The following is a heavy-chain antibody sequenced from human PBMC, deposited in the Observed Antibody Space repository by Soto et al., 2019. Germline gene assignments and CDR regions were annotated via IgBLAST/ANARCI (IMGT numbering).Heavy chain of an antibody. CDR2: IGTTTGDL. D-gene: IGHD1-26*01. Sequence: PWGSLRLSCAASGFTFTSYAITCVRHCPGKGLEWVSSIGTTTGDLLYADSVKGRFTISRDNSRNTLYLQMNSLRTEDTAIYYCAKRSPSGTYYFDYWGQGTLVTVSS. CDR3: AKRSPSGTYYFDY. CDR1: GFTFTSYA. J-gene: IGHJ4*02. V-gene: IGHV3-23*01.